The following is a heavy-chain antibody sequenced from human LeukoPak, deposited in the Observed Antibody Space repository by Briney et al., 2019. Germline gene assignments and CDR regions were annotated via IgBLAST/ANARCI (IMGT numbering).Heavy chain of an antibody. CDR3: AQGLYYFDY. V-gene: IGHV3-23*01. CDR1: GFRFSHYG. D-gene: IGHD4/OR15-4a*01. J-gene: IGHJ4*02. Sequence: GGSRRLSCAASGFRFSHYGMSWVRQAPGKGLEWASGISENGDNTYYADSVKGRFTISRDNSRDTLYLQMNRLRGEDTAVYYCAQGLYYFDYWGQGTLVTVSS. CDR2: ISENGDNT.